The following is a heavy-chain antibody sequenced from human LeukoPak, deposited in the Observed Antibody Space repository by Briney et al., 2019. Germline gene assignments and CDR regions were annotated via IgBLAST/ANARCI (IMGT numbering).Heavy chain of an antibody. Sequence: SETLSLTCTVSGGSISNYYWGWIRQPPGKGLEWIGSIYYSGSTYYNPSLKSRVTISVDTSKNQFSLKLSSVTAADTAVYYCARSSLDFDWLPYYFDYWGQGTLVTVSS. D-gene: IGHD3-9*01. CDR3: ARSSLDFDWLPYYFDY. J-gene: IGHJ4*02. V-gene: IGHV4-39*01. CDR2: IYYSGST. CDR1: GGSISNYY.